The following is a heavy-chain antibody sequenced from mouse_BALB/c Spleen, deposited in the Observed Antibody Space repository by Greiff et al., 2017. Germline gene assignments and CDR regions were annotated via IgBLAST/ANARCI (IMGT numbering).Heavy chain of an antibody. CDR2: IDTSDSYT. J-gene: IGHJ3*01. D-gene: IGHD2-1*01. CDR1: GYTFTDYW. Sequence: VQLQQSGAELVMPGASVKMSCKASGYTFTDYWMHWVKQRPGQGLEWIGAIDTSDSYTSYNQKFKGKATLTVDESSSTAYMQLSSLTSEDSAVYYCARDGNFAYWGQGTLVTVSA. V-gene: IGHV1-69*01. CDR3: ARDGNFAY.